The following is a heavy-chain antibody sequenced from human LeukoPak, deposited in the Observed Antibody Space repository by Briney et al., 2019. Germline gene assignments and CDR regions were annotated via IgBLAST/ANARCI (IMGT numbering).Heavy chain of an antibody. CDR3: ASSYDSSGYYGYPFDY. CDR2: ISGCGGST. Sequence: PGASLRLSCAASGFTFSSYAMSWVRQAPGKGLEWVSAISGCGGSTYYADSVKGRFTISRDNSKNTLYLQMNSLRAEDTAVYYCASSYDSSGYYGYPFDYWGQGTLVTVSS. CDR1: GFTFSSYA. V-gene: IGHV3-23*01. J-gene: IGHJ4*02. D-gene: IGHD3-22*01.